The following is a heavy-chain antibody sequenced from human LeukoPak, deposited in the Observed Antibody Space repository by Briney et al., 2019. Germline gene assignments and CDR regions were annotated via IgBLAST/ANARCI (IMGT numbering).Heavy chain of an antibody. J-gene: IGHJ5*02. CDR1: GGSISSSSYY. D-gene: IGHD2-2*01. CDR2: IYYSGST. V-gene: IGHV4-39*07. Sequence: PSETLSLTCSVSGGSISSSSYYWGWIRQPPGKGLEWIGSIYYSGSTYYNPSLKSRVTISVDTSKNQISLKVRSVTAADTAVYYCARTTEDCSSTSCYQYWFDPWGQGTLVTVSS. CDR3: ARTTEDCSSTSCYQYWFDP.